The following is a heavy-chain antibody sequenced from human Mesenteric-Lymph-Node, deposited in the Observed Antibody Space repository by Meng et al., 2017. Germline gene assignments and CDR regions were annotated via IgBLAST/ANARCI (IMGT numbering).Heavy chain of an antibody. D-gene: IGHD6-13*01. CDR2: IYYSGST. CDR3: ARAQYSSPSIIGY. CDR1: GGSFSGYY. V-gene: IGHV4-59*01. Sequence: SETLSLTCAVYGGSFSGYYWSWIHQPPGKGLEWIGYIYYSGSTNYNPSLKSRVTISVDTSKNQFSLKLSSVTAADTAVYYCARAQYSSPSIIGYWGQGTLVTVSS. J-gene: IGHJ4*02.